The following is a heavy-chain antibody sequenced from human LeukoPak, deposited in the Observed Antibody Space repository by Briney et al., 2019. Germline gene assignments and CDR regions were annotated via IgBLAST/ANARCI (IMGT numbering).Heavy chain of an antibody. D-gene: IGHD3-10*01. J-gene: IGHJ5*02. Sequence: SVKVSCKASGGTFSSYAISWVRQAPGQGLEWMGRIIPILGIANYAQKFQGRVTITADKSTSTAYMELSSLRSEDTAVYYCARELAITMVRGVLPGNWFDPWGQGTLVTVSS. CDR1: GGTFSSYA. V-gene: IGHV1-69*04. CDR2: IIPILGIA. CDR3: ARELAITMVRGVLPGNWFDP.